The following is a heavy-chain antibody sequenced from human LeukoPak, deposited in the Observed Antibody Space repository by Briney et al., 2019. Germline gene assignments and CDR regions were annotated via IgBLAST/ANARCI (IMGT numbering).Heavy chain of an antibody. CDR1: GGTFSFYS. D-gene: IGHD3-16*02. V-gene: IGHV1-69*05. Sequence: SVKVSCKASGGTFSFYSLNWVRQAPGQGLEWMGGIIPKFGSTNYAQKFHDRLSITTDESTTTAYMELSSLRSEDTALYFCARDNLAPSGVKYFHLWGPGTPVTVSS. J-gene: IGHJ1*01. CDR2: IIPKFGST. CDR3: ARDNLAPSGVKYFHL.